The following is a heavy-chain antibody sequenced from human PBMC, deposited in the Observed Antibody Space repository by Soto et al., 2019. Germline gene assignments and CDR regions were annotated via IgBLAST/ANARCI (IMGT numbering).Heavy chain of an antibody. J-gene: IGHJ5*02. CDR3: ARRLGPITIFGVVTGHFDP. Sequence: PSETLSLTCTVSGDSMSKYYWSWIRQPAGKGLEWIGRIYTSGSTNYNPSLKSRVNMSIDTSNNHFSLNLKSVTASDTAMYYCARRLGPITIFGVVTGHFDPWGQGTLVTVSS. D-gene: IGHD3-3*01. V-gene: IGHV4-4*07. CDR1: GDSMSKYY. CDR2: IYTSGST.